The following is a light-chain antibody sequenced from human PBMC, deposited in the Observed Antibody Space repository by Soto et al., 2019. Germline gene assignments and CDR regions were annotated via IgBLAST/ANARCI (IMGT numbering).Light chain of an antibody. Sequence: NFMLTQPHSVSESPGKTVTISCTRSSGSIASNYVQWYQQRPGSSPTTVIYGDNQRPSGVPDRFSGSIDSSSNTASLTISGLKTEDEADYYCQSYATSSVVFVGGTKLTVL. J-gene: IGLJ2*01. CDR2: GDN. CDR3: QSYATSSVV. V-gene: IGLV6-57*01. CDR1: SGSIASNY.